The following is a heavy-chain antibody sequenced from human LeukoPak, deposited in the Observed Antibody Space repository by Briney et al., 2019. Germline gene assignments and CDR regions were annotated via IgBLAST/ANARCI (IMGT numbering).Heavy chain of an antibody. J-gene: IGHJ3*02. CDR1: GFTFSSYA. CDR2: ISGSGGST. V-gene: IGHV3-23*01. D-gene: IGHD2-2*01. CDR3: AKKFIVVVPAAPRGDAFDI. Sequence: GGSLRLSCAASGFTFSSYAMSWVRQAPGKGLEWVSAISGSGGSTYYADSVKGRFTISRDNSKNTLYLQMNSLRAEDTAVYYCAKKFIVVVPAAPRGDAFDIWGQGTMVTVSS.